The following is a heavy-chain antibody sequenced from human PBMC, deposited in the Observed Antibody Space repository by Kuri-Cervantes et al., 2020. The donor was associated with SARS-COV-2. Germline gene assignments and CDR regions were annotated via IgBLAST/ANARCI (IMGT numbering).Heavy chain of an antibody. CDR1: GGSISSGGYS. Sequence: LRLSCAVSGGSISSGGYSWSWIRQPPGKGLEWIGSIYHSGSTYYNPSLKSRVTISVDTSKNQFSLKLSSVTAADTAVYYCARDPLDYWGQGTLVTVSS. CDR2: IYHSGST. J-gene: IGHJ4*02. CDR3: ARDPLDY. V-gene: IGHV4-30-2*03.